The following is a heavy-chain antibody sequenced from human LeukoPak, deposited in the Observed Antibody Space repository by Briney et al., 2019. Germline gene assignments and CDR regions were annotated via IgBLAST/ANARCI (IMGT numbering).Heavy chain of an antibody. CDR1: GFTITSYC. CDR3: ASHYLYGSSPVGY. Sequence: SETLSLTCTASGFTITSYCWSWIRQAPGKTLVWIGRIYYGGSTNYNPSLKRRVTITVDASNKKSFLLLSSVTDADTAVYYCASHYLYGSSPVGYWGQGTLVTVSS. D-gene: IGHD3-22*01. CDR2: IYYGGST. J-gene: IGHJ4*02. V-gene: IGHV4-59*01.